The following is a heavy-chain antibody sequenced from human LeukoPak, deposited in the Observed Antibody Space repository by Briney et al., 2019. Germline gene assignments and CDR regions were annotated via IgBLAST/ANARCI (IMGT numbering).Heavy chain of an antibody. J-gene: IGHJ5*02. D-gene: IGHD6-19*01. CDR1: GYTFTSYA. CDR3: ARDPTAVAGSFGFDP. CDR2: INTNTGNP. V-gene: IGHV7-4-1*02. Sequence: GASVKVSCKASGYTFTSYAMNWVRQAPGQGLEWMGWINTNTGNPTYAQGFTGRFVFSLDTSVSTAYPQISSLKAEDTAVYYCARDPTAVAGSFGFDPWGQGTLVTVSS.